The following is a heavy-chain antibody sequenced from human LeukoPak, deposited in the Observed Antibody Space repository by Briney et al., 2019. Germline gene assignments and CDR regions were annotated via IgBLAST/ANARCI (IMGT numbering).Heavy chain of an antibody. Sequence: GGSLRLSCAASGFTFSSYWMHWVRQAPGKGLVWVSRINSDGSSTSYADSVKGRFTISRDNAKNTLYLQMSSLSGEDTAVYFCARDGVGATLDYWGQGTLVTVSS. J-gene: IGHJ4*02. CDR1: GFTFSSYW. CDR3: ARDGVGATLDY. CDR2: INSDGSST. V-gene: IGHV3-74*01. D-gene: IGHD1-26*01.